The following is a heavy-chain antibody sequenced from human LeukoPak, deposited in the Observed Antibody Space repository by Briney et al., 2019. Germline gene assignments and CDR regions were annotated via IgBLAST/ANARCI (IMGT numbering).Heavy chain of an antibody. V-gene: IGHV4-59*11. CDR2: IYYSGST. CDR1: GGSISSHY. CDR3: ASNVPANGDYPSPFDY. D-gene: IGHD4-17*01. J-gene: IGHJ4*02. Sequence: SETLSLTCTVSGGSISSHYWSWIRQPPGKGLDGIGYIYYSGSTNDNPSLKNPVTISVDTSKNQFSLTLSSVTAADTAVYYWASNVPANGDYPSPFDYWGQGTLVTVSS.